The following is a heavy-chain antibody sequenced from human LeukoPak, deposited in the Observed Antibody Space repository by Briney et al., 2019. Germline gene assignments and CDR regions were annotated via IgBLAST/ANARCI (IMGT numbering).Heavy chain of an antibody. J-gene: IGHJ6*02. Sequence: PSETLSLTCAVYGGSFSGYYWSWIRQPPGKGLERIGEINHSGSTNYNPSLKSRVTTSVDTSKNQFSLKLSSVTAADTAVYYCARRWYYGSGMYGMDVWGQGTTVTVSS. CDR1: GGSFSGYY. D-gene: IGHD3-10*01. V-gene: IGHV4-34*01. CDR2: INHSGST. CDR3: ARRWYYGSGMYGMDV.